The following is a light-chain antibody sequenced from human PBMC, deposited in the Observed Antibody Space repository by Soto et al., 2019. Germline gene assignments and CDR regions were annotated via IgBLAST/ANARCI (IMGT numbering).Light chain of an antibody. J-gene: IGKJ2*01. CDR1: QSIATW. V-gene: IGKV1-5*03. Sequence: DIEMTQSPSTLSASVGDTVTITCRASQSIATWLAWYQQKPEKAPKLLIYKATNVQSGVPSRFSGSGSGKEFSLTISRLQPEDFAIYYCQQYNDYQYTFGQGTTLEIK. CDR2: KAT. CDR3: QQYNDYQYT.